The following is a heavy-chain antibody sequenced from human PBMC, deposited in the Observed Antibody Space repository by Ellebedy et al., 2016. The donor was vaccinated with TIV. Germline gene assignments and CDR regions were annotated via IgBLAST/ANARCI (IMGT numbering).Heavy chain of an antibody. Sequence: TRYSPSFQGQVTISADKSISTAYLQWSSLKASDTAMYYCARSRDYYFDYWGQGTLVTVSS. CDR2: T. CDR3: ARSRDYYFDY. V-gene: IGHV5-51*01. J-gene: IGHJ4*02. D-gene: IGHD2-21*02.